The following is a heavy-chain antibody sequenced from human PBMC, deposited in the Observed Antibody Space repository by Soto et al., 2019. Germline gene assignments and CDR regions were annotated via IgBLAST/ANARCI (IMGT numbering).Heavy chain of an antibody. CDR1: GYTFTSYA. Sequence: GASVKVSCKASGYTFTSYAMHWVRQAPGQRLEWMGWINAGNGNTKYSQKFQGRVTITRDTSASTAYMELSSLRSEDTAVYYCARVGCSTSCYGVPFDPWGQGTLVTVSS. J-gene: IGHJ5*02. CDR2: INAGNGNT. V-gene: IGHV1-3*01. CDR3: ARVGCSTSCYGVPFDP. D-gene: IGHD2-2*01.